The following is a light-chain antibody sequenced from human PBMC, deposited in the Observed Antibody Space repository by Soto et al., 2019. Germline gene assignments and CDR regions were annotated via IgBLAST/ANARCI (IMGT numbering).Light chain of an antibody. CDR3: QQYDTSLPYT. CDR2: GAF. Sequence: EIVLTQSPGTLSLSPGDRATLSCEASQSVNNNYLAWYQHKPGQATRLLIYGAFSRATGIPDRFSGSGSGTDFTLTISRLEPEDFAVYYCQQYDTSLPYTFGGGTKVEIK. V-gene: IGKV3-20*01. J-gene: IGKJ4*01. CDR1: QSVNNNY.